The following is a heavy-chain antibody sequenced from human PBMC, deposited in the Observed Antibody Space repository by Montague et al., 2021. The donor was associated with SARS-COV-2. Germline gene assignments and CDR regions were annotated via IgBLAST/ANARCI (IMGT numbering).Heavy chain of an antibody. V-gene: IGHV4-4*07. D-gene: IGHD3-16*01. J-gene: IGHJ6*02. CDR2: IYSSGSI. Sequence: SETLSLTCNASGGSIRNYYWSWIRQPAGKGLEWIGRIYSSGSINXNPSLKTRITLSVDTSKNQLSLRLNSVTAAGTAVYYCARNPGEYDGMDVWGQGTTVTVSS. CDR3: ARNPGEYDGMDV. CDR1: GGSIRNYY.